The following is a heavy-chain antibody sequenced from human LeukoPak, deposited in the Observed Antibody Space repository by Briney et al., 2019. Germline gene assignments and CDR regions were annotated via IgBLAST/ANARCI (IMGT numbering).Heavy chain of an antibody. J-gene: IGHJ4*01. D-gene: IGHD3-16*01. CDR3: AKAHDYVWGSNPSFAY. CDR1: GFTFASIA. Sequence: PGGSLRLSCAVSGFTFASIAMGWVRQAPGKGLEWVSAISGSGGSTYYADSVKGRFTISRDNSKNTLYLQMNSLRAEDTAVYYCAKAHDYVWGSNPSFAYWGQGTLVTVSS. CDR2: ISGSGGST. V-gene: IGHV3-23*01.